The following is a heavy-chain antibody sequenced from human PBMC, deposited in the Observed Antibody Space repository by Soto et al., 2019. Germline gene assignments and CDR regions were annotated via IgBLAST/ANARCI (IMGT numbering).Heavy chain of an antibody. CDR2: IYYSGNT. Sequence: PSETLSLTCTVSGGSISTSSYYWGWIRQPPGKGLEWIGSIYYSGNTYCSPSLKSRVTISVDTSKNQFSLKLSSVTAADTAVYYCAGGRVDVPSTDYWGQGTLVTVSS. J-gene: IGHJ4*02. V-gene: IGHV4-39*01. D-gene: IGHD2-2*01. CDR1: GGSISTSSYY. CDR3: AGGRVDVPSTDY.